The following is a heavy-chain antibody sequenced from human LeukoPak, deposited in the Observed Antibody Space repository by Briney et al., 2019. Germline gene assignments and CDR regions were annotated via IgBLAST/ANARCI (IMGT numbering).Heavy chain of an antibody. CDR3: ARVSVYYGSSGYFDY. D-gene: IGHD3-22*01. Sequence: GRPLRLSCAASGFTFGDYAMNWVRQAPGKGLEWVACISWNGSNIGYADSVKGRFTISRDNAKNSLYLQMNSLRADDTALYYCARVSVYYGSSGYFDYWGQGTLVTVSS. V-gene: IGHV3-9*01. CDR2: ISWNGSNI. CDR1: GFTFGDYA. J-gene: IGHJ4*02.